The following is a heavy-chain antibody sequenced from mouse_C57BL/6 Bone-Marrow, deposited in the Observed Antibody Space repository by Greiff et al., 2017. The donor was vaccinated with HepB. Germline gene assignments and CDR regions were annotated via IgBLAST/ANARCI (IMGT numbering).Heavy chain of an antibody. Sequence: EVQLVESGPVLVKPGASVKMSCKASGYTFTDYYMNWVKQSHGKSLEWIGVINPYNGGTSYNQKFKGKATLTVDKSSSTAYMELNSLTSEDSAVYYCANYGNYGYFDVWGTGTTVTVSS. CDR2: INPYNGGT. CDR1: GYTFTDYY. CDR3: ANYGNYGYFDV. J-gene: IGHJ1*03. D-gene: IGHD2-1*01. V-gene: IGHV1-19*01.